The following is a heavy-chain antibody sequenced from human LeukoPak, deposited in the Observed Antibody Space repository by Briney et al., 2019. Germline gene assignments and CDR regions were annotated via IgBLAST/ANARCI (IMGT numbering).Heavy chain of an antibody. D-gene: IGHD1-7*01. V-gene: IGHV4-34*01. J-gene: IGHJ4*02. Sequence: SETLSLTCAVYGGSFSGYYWSWIRQPPGKGLEWIGEINHSGSTNYNPSLKSRVTISVDTSKHQFPLKLSSVTAADTAVYYCARAPWYNWNYFSPFDYWGQGTLVTVSS. CDR2: INHSGST. CDR3: ARAPWYNWNYFSPFDY. CDR1: GGSFSGYY.